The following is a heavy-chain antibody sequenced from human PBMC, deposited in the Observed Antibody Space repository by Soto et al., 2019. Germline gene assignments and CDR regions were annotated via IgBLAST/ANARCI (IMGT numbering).Heavy chain of an antibody. Sequence: LSLTCTVSGGSISSGGYYWSWIRQPPGKGLEWIGTFYYSGTTSQNPPLRSRITISGDTSRNQFSLNLRSVTAADSGVYYCAKLVRDDVRRSDLDHWGQGTLVTVSS. V-gene: IGHV4-31*02. J-gene: IGHJ4*02. D-gene: IGHD3-10*02. CDR1: GGSISSGGYY. CDR3: AKLVRDDVRRSDLDH. CDR2: FYYSGTT.